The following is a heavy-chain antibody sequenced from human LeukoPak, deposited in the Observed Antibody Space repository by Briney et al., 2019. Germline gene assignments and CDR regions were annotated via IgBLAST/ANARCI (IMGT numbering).Heavy chain of an antibody. D-gene: IGHD6-13*01. J-gene: IGHJ4*02. CDR1: GGSISSGGYY. Sequence: SETLSLTCTVSGGSISSGGYYWSWIRQHPGKGLEWIGYIYYSGSTYYNPSLKSRVTISVDTSKNQFSLKLSSVTAADTAVYYCAREKAGYSSSWPVDYWGQGTLVTVPS. V-gene: IGHV4-31*03. CDR2: IYYSGST. CDR3: AREKAGYSSSWPVDY.